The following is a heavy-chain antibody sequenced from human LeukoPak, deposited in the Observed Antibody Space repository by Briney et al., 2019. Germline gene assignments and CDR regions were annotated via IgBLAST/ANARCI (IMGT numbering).Heavy chain of an antibody. J-gene: IGHJ4*02. Sequence: GGSLRLSCAASGFTFSSYWMSWVRQAPGKGLEWVANIKGDGSEKYYVDSVKGRFSISRDNAKNFLYLQVNSLRADDTAVYYCARDRGYSSYDYWGQGTMVTVSS. V-gene: IGHV3-7*01. CDR3: ARDRGYSSYDY. CDR2: IKGDGSEK. CDR1: GFTFSSYW. D-gene: IGHD6-19*01.